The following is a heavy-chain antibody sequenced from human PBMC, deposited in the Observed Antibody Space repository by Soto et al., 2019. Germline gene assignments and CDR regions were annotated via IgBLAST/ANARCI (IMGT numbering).Heavy chain of an antibody. CDR3: TRLAISDDMDV. CDR1: GFTFSTYW. J-gene: IGHJ6*02. Sequence: GGSLRLSXTASGFTFSTYWMHWVRQAPGKGLVWVSRINTDGSSTNYADSVKGRFTISRDNAKNTLYLQMDSLRAEDTAVYYCTRLAISDDMDVWGQGTTVTVSS. CDR2: INTDGSST. V-gene: IGHV3-74*01.